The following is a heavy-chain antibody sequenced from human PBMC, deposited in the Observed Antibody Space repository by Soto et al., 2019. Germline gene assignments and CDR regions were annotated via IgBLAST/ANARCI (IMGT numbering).Heavy chain of an antibody. Sequence: QITLKESGPTLVRPTQTLTLTCAFSGFSLSTSGVGVGWIRQPPGKALGWLAVFYWDDNKQYSPSLRSRLTITKDTSKNQVVLTMTNMDPMDTGTYYCAHKGPEDWPLDYWGQGTLVTVSS. V-gene: IGHV2-5*02. CDR1: GFSLSTSGVG. J-gene: IGHJ4*02. D-gene: IGHD3-9*01. CDR3: AHKGPEDWPLDY. CDR2: FYWDDNK.